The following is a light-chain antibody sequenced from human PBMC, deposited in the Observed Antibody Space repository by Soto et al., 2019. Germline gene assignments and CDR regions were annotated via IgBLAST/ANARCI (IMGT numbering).Light chain of an antibody. CDR3: LQDYTYPLT. Sequence: AIQMSQSPSSLSASVGDRVTITCRASQGIRNDVGWYQQKPGEAPKLLMYAASSLQSGVPSRFSGSGSGTDFTLTISSLQPEDFATYYCLQDYTYPLTFGGGTKVEIK. CDR2: AAS. J-gene: IGKJ4*02. V-gene: IGKV1-6*02. CDR1: QGIRND.